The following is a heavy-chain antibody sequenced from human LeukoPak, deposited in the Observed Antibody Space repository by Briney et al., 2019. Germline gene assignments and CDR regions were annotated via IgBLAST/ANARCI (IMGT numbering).Heavy chain of an antibody. V-gene: IGHV3-23*01. CDR2: ISGSGGST. CDR3: AKVGLSSSWSPFDY. J-gene: IGHJ4*02. CDR1: GFSFSSYA. Sequence: GGSLRLSCAASGFSFSSYAMSWVRQAPGKGLEWVSAISGSGGSTYYADSVKGRFTISRDNSKNTLYLQMNSLRAEDTAVYYCAKVGLSSSWSPFDYWGQGTLVTVSS. D-gene: IGHD6-13*01.